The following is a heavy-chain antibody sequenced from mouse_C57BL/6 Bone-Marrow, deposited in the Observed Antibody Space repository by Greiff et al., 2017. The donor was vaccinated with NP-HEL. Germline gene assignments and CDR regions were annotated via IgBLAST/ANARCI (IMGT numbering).Heavy chain of an antibody. CDR2: ISSGGDYI. J-gene: IGHJ1*03. CDR1: GFTFSSYA. V-gene: IGHV5-9-1*02. D-gene: IGHD1-1*01. CDR3: TRDRDGSEYFDF. Sequence: EVHLEESGEGLVKPGGSLKLSCAASGFTFSSYAMPWVRQTPEKRLEWVAYISSGGDYIYYADTVKGRFTISRDNARNTLYLQMSSLKSEDTAMYYCTRDRDGSEYFDFWGTGTTVTVSS.